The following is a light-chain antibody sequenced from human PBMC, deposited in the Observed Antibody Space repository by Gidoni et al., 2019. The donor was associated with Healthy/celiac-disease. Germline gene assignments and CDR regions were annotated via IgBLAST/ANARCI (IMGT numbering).Light chain of an antibody. J-gene: IGKJ2*01. CDR3: QQYGSSPRT. CDR2: GAS. CDR1: QSVSSSY. Sequence: DIVLTPSPGTLSLSPGERAPLPCRASQSVSSSYLAWYQQKPGQAPRLLIYGASSRATGIPDRFSGSGSGTDFTLTISRLEPEDFAVYYCQQYGSSPRTFGQGTKLEIK. V-gene: IGKV3-20*01.